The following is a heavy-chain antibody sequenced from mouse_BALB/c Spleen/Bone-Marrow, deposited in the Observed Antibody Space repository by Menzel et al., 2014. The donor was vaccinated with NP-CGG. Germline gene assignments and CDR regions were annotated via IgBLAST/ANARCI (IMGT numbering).Heavy chain of an antibody. D-gene: IGHD2-3*01. J-gene: IGHJ4*01. V-gene: IGHV5-17*02. CDR3: ASSDGAMDY. Sequence: EVMLVESGGGLVQPGGSRKLSCAASGFTFSSFGMHWVRQAPEKGLEWVAYISTGSSTIYYADTVKGRFTISRDNPKNTLCLQITSLKSEDRAMYYCASSDGAMDYWGQGTSVTVSS. CDR1: GFTFSSFG. CDR2: ISTGSSTI.